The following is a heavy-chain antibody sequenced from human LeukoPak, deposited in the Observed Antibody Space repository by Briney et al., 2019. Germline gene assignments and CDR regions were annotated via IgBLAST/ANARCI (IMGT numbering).Heavy chain of an antibody. CDR2: ISAYNGNT. D-gene: IGHD3-22*01. V-gene: IGHV1-18*01. J-gene: IGHJ4*02. CDR1: GYTFTSYG. CDR3: ARDDYYDSSGYYDY. Sequence: GASVKVSCKASGYTFTSYGISWVRQAPGQGLEWMGWISAYNGNTNYAQKLQGRVTMTTDTSTSTAYMELRSPRSDDTAVYYCARDDYYDSSGYYDYWGQGTLVTVSS.